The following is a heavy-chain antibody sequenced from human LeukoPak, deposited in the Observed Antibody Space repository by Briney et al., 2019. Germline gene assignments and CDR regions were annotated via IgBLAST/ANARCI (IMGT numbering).Heavy chain of an antibody. CDR1: GYTFTSYD. Sequence: ASVKVSCKASGYTFTSYDINWVRQATGQGLEWMGWMNPNSGNTGYAQKFQGRVTMTRNSSIATAYMELSSLRSEDTAVYYCARRHGRCSDGSCYYPDYWGQGTLVTVSS. D-gene: IGHD2-15*01. CDR2: MNPNSGNT. CDR3: ARRHGRCSDGSCYYPDY. J-gene: IGHJ4*02. V-gene: IGHV1-8*01.